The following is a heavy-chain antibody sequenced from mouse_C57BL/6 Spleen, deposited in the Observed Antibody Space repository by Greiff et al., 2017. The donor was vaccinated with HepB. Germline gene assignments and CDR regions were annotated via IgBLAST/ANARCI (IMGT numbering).Heavy chain of an antibody. D-gene: IGHD1-1*02. J-gene: IGHJ4*01. Sequence: QVHVKQPGAELVKPGASVKMSCKASGYTFTSYWITWVKQRPGQGLEWIGDIYPGSGSTNYNEKFKSKATLTVDTSSSTAYMQLSSLTSEDSAVYYCARLWNYYAMDYWGQGTSVTVSS. CDR3: ARLWNYYAMDY. V-gene: IGHV1-55*01. CDR1: GYTFTSYW. CDR2: IYPGSGST.